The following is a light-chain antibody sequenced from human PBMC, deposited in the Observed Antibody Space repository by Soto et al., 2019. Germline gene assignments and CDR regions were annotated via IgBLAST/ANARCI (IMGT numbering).Light chain of an antibody. CDR2: EVT. Sequence: QSVLTQPASVSGSPGQSITISCTGTSTDIGVYNYVSWYQQHPGKAPKVMIYEVTNRPSGVSNRFSGSKSGDTASLTISGLQSEDEADYYCSSYITSATLVFGGGTKLTVL. CDR3: SSYITSATLV. CDR1: STDIGVYNY. V-gene: IGLV2-14*01. J-gene: IGLJ3*02.